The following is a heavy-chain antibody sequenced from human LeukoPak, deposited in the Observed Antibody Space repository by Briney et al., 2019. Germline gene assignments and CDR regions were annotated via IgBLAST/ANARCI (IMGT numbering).Heavy chain of an antibody. D-gene: IGHD2-2*01. V-gene: IGHV4-34*01. Sequence: PSETLSLTCAVYGGSASGYYWSWIRQPPGKGLEWIGEINHSGSTNYNPSLKSRVTISVDTSKNQFSLKLSSVTAADTAVYYCATVVVVPAATMQPGFRWFDPGGQGTLVTVSS. J-gene: IGHJ5*02. CDR2: INHSGST. CDR1: GGSASGYY. CDR3: ATVVVVPAATMQPGFRWFDP.